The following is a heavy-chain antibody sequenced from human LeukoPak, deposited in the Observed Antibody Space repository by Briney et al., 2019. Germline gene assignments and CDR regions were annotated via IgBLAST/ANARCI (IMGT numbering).Heavy chain of an antibody. Sequence: SETLSLTCAVYGGSFSGYYWSWIRQPPGKGLEWIGYIYYSGSTNYNPSLKSRVTISVDTSKNQFSLKLSSVTAADTAVYYCARLRCSSTSCYSFDYWGQGTLVTVSS. V-gene: IGHV4-59*08. CDR2: IYYSGST. D-gene: IGHD2-2*01. J-gene: IGHJ4*02. CDR3: ARLRCSSTSCYSFDY. CDR1: GGSFSGYY.